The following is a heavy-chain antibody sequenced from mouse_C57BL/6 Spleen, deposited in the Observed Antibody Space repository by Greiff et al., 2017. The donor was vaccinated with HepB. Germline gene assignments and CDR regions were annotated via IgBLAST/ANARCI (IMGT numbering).Heavy chain of an antibody. CDR2: INPSSGYT. Sequence: VQRVESGAELAKPGASVKLSCKASGYTFTSYWMHWVKQRPGQGLEWIGYINPSSGYTKYNQKFKDKATLTADKSSSTAYMQLSSLTYEDSAVYYCAPNWDYYAMDYWGQGTSVTVSS. V-gene: IGHV1-7*01. CDR1: GYTFTSYW. CDR3: APNWDYYAMDY. D-gene: IGHD4-1*01. J-gene: IGHJ4*01.